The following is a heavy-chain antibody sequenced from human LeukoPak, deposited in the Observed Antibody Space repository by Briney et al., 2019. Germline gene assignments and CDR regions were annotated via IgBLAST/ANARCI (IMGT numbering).Heavy chain of an antibody. J-gene: IGHJ2*01. CDR1: GYTFTGYY. D-gene: IGHD7-27*01. Sequence: GASVKVSCKASGYTFTGYYLHWVRQAPGQGLEWMGWMNLNSGGTNYGQKFQGRVTMTSDTSISTAYMELSRLRSGDADVYFCARGGRPWGQRVWYFDLWGRGTLVTVSS. CDR2: MNLNSGGT. V-gene: IGHV1-2*02. CDR3: ARGGRPWGQRVWYFDL.